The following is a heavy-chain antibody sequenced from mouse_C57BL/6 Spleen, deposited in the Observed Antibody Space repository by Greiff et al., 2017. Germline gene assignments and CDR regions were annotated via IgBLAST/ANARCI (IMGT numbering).Heavy chain of an antibody. J-gene: IGHJ4*01. CDR3: ARSGYYGSSYGYAMDY. V-gene: IGHV1-53*01. D-gene: IGHD1-1*01. CDR2: INPSNGGT. CDR1: GYTFTSYW. Sequence: QVQLQQPGTELVKPGASVKLSCKASGYTFTSYWMHWVKQRPGQGLEWIGNINPSNGGTNYNEKFKSKATLTVDKSSSTAYMQLSSLTSEDSAVYYCARSGYYGSSYGYAMDYWGQGTSVTVSS.